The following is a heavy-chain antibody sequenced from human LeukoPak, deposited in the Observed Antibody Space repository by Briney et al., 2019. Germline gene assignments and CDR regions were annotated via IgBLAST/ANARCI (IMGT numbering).Heavy chain of an antibody. CDR1: GLTFSGAW. CDR3: CTDLRYDN. D-gene: IGHD1-14*01. V-gene: IGHV3-15*01. CDR2: IKSKTDGGTA. Sequence: PGGSLRLSCAASGLTFSGAWMTWVRQAPGKGLEWVGRIKSKTDGGTADYAAPVKGRFIISRDDSKNTVYLQMNSLKTEDTAMYYCCTDLRYDNWGQGTLVTVSS. J-gene: IGHJ1*01.